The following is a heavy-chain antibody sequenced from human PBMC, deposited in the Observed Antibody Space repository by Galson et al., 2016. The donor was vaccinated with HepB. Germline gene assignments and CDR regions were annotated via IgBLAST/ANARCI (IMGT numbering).Heavy chain of an antibody. D-gene: IGHD3-22*01. Sequence: SLRLSCAASGFTSDHYAMSWVRQAPGKGLEWVSGISWYSGTTGYTHSLKGRVTISIDNAKNFMYLQMNSLRAEDTALYYCAKDSGAYDYDSSGHRRNDFDIWGQGTVVTVSS. J-gene: IGHJ3*02. CDR3: AKDSGAYDYDSSGHRRNDFDI. CDR2: ISWYSGTT. V-gene: IGHV3-9*02. CDR1: GFTSDHYA.